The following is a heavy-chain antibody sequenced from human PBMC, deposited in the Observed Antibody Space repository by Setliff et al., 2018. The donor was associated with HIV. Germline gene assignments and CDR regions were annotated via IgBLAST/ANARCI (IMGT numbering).Heavy chain of an antibody. J-gene: IGHJ3*02. CDR2: INPSGGST. V-gene: IGHV1-46*01. Sequence: ASVKVSCKASGYTFTNYDINWVRQAPGQGLEWMGIINPSGGSTSYAQKFQGRVTMTRDTSTSTVYMELSGLKSEDTAMYYCARGKQMSRRSDAFDIWGQGTKVTVSS. CDR3: ARGKQMSRRSDAFDI. D-gene: IGHD6-6*01. CDR1: GYTFTNYD.